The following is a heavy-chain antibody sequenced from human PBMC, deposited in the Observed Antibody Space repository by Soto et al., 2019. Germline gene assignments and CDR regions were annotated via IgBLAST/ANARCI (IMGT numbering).Heavy chain of an antibody. Sequence: GGSLRLSCAASGFTFSSYAMHWVRQAPGKGLEWVAVISYDGSNKYYADSVKGRFTISRDNSKNTLYLQMNSLRAEDTAVYYCARGQLQFELGGYYYYYGMDVWGQGXTVTVYS. V-gene: IGHV3-30-3*01. CDR3: ARGQLQFELGGYYYYYGMDV. CDR1: GFTFSSYA. D-gene: IGHD1-1*01. CDR2: ISYDGSNK. J-gene: IGHJ6*02.